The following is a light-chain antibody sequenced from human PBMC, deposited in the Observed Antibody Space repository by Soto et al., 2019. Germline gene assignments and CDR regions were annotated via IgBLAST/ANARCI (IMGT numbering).Light chain of an antibody. J-gene: IGKJ1*01. CDR1: QSVSSN. CDR3: QQYNDWPPWT. V-gene: IGKV3-15*01. CDR2: GAS. Sequence: EIVMTQSPATLSVSPGERATLSCRASQSVSSNLAWYQQNPGQAPRLLIYGASTRATGTPVRFSGSGSGTEFTLTISSLQSEDFAVYYCQQYNDWPPWTFGRGTKVEIK.